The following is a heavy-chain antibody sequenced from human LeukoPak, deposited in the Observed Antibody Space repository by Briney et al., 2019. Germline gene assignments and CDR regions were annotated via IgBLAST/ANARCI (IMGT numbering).Heavy chain of an antibody. V-gene: IGHV3-23*01. J-gene: IGHJ4*02. CDR3: AKRYSRGPIDY. D-gene: IGHD6-19*01. CDR1: GFTFSSYA. CDR2: IGAGGAST. Sequence: GGSLRLSCAASGFTFSSYAMSWVRQAPGKGLEWVSVIGAGGASTYYADSVKGRFTISRDNSKNTLHLQMNSLRAEDTAVYYCAKRYSRGPIDYWGQGTLVTVSS.